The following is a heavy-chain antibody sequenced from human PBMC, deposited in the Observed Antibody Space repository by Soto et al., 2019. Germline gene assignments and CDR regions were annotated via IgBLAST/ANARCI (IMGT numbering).Heavy chain of an antibody. CDR2: VYYSGTT. D-gene: IGHD6-19*01. V-gene: IGHV4-59*02. Sequence: PSETLALACTVSSDTVNNYYWTWILQSPGKGLEWIGFVYYSGTTNYNPSLKSRVTISVDTSKNQFSLKLSSVTAADTVVYYCARGTQWLVALDICAQPPMVT. CDR3: ARGTQWLVALDI. J-gene: IGHJ3*02. CDR1: SDTVNNYY.